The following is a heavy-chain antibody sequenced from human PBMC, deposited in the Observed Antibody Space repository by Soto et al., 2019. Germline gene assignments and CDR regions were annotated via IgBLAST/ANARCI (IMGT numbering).Heavy chain of an antibody. J-gene: IGHJ5*02. Sequence: PVGSLRLSCAASGFTFSSYAMSWVRQAPGKGLEWVSAISGSGGSTYYADSVKGRFTISRDNSKNTLYLQMNSLRAEDTAVYNCAKDFGGYSSSWYGWFDPWGQGTLVTVSS. CDR1: GFTFSSYA. V-gene: IGHV3-23*01. CDR2: ISGSGGST. CDR3: AKDFGGYSSSWYGWFDP. D-gene: IGHD6-13*01.